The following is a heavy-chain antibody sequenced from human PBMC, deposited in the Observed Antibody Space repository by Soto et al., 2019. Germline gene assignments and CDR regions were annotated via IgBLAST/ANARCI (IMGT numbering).Heavy chain of an antibody. CDR1: GVTFSIYA. CDR3: ANPEGIVVVLAAANYYYGMDV. J-gene: IGHJ6*02. V-gene: IGHV3-23*01. CDR2: ISGSGGST. Sequence: PGGSLGLSCAASGVTFSIYAMSWVRQAPGKGLEWVSAISGSGGSTYYADSVKGRFTISSDNSKNTLYLQMNSLRAEDTAVYYSANPEGIVVVLAAANYYYGMDVCGQGTSVTVS. D-gene: IGHD2-15*01.